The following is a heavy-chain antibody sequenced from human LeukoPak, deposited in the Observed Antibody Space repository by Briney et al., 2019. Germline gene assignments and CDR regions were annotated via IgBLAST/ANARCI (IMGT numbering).Heavy chain of an antibody. J-gene: IGHJ4*02. V-gene: IGHV1-18*01. CDR3: ARSHIVVVVAANFDY. CDR2: ISAYNGNT. Sequence: AASVKGSCKASGYTFTSYGISWVRQAPGQGLEWMGWISAYNGNTNYAQKLQGRVTMTTDTSTSTAYMELRSLRSDDTAVYYCARSHIVVVVAANFDYWGQGTLVTVSS. CDR1: GYTFTSYG. D-gene: IGHD2-15*01.